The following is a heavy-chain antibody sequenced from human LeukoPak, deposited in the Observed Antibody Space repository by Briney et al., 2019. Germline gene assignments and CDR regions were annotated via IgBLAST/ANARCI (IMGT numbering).Heavy chain of an antibody. D-gene: IGHD6-19*01. CDR3: ARASGPFDY. V-gene: IGHV3-33*01. CDR1: GFTFSIYG. J-gene: IGHJ4*02. CDR2: IWSDGSNK. Sequence: GGSLRLSCAASGFTFSIYGIHWVRQAPGKGLEWMAVIWSDGSNKYYADSVKGRFTISRDNSKSTLYLLMNSLRAEDTAVYYCARASGPFDYWGQGTLVTVSS.